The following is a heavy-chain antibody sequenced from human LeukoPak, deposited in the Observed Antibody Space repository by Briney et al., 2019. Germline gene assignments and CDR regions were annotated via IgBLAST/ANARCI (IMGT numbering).Heavy chain of an antibody. D-gene: IGHD2-21*01. V-gene: IGHV3-53*05. CDR2: VYSGGTT. J-gene: IGHJ4*02. CDR1: GFTVSSKH. Sequence: PGGSLRLSCAASGFTVSSKHMTWVRQAPGKGLEWVSVVYSGGTTYYADPVKGRFTISRDNSKNTLYLQMNSLRIEDTAVYYCARDLGDYYFDYWGQGTLVTVSS. CDR3: ARDLGDYYFDY.